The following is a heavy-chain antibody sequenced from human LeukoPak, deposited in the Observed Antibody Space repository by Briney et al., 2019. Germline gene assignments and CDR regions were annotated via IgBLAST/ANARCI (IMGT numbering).Heavy chain of an antibody. CDR1: GFTFSSYA. CDR2: ITGSGDDT. Sequence: GGSLRLSCAASGFTFSSYAMRWVRQAPGKGLEWVSSITGSGDDTFYADSVRGRFTISRDNSKNTLYLQMNSLRAEDTAVYYCAKGESRPKYYFDYWGQGTLVTVSS. V-gene: IGHV3-23*01. J-gene: IGHJ4*02. D-gene: IGHD3-10*01. CDR3: AKGESRPKYYFDY.